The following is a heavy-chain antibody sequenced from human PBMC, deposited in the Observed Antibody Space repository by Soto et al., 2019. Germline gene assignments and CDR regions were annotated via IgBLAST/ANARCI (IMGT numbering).Heavy chain of an antibody. Sequence: QVQLVQSGAEVKKPGSSVKVSCKASGGTFSSYAINWVRQAPGQGLEWMGGIIPIFGTADYAQKFQGRVTITPHEATRTACLEPTRLTSEDPAVYCYVSRITGPPNYSSGIDVWGQGATVTVSS. CDR1: GGTFSSYA. V-gene: IGHV1-69*05. J-gene: IGHJ6*02. CDR3: VSRITGPPNYSSGIDV. D-gene: IGHD1-20*01. CDR2: IIPIFGTA.